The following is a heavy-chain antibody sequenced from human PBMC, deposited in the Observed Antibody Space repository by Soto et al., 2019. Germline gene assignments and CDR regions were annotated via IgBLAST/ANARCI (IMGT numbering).Heavy chain of an antibody. Sequence: EVQLLESGGGLVQVGGSLRLSCVGSGFGFDSYAMSWVRQAPGKGLEWVSGIGSSGGAIVYADSVRGRFTISRDNSGNALYLHMNSLRAGDTAVYYCAKALWFGESSHYFDYWGQGTLVTVSS. CDR1: GFGFDSYA. J-gene: IGHJ4*02. V-gene: IGHV3-23*01. D-gene: IGHD3-10*01. CDR3: AKALWFGESSHYFDY. CDR2: IGSSGGAI.